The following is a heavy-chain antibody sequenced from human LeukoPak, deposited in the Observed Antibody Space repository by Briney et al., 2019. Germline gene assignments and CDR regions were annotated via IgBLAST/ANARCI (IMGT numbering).Heavy chain of an antibody. J-gene: IGHJ4*02. Sequence: PGGSLRLSCAAAGFTFSSYWMSWVRQAPGKGLEWVANIKQDGSDTYYVDSVKGRFTISRDNAKNSLYLQVNSLRAEDTAVYYCADIPISWGQGTLVTVSS. CDR2: IKQDGSDT. D-gene: IGHD2-2*02. CDR1: GFTFSSYW. CDR3: ADIPIS. V-gene: IGHV3-7*01.